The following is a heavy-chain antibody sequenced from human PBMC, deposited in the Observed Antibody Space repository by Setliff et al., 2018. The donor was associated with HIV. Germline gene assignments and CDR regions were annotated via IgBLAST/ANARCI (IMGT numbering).Heavy chain of an antibody. CDR1: GGPLSGHY. CDR2: TSHSGKT. J-gene: IGHJ3*02. D-gene: IGHD3-16*02. Sequence: SETLSLTCAVYGGPLSGHYWSWIRQPPGQGLEWIGETSHSGKTNYNPSLKSRVTISVDTSKNQFSLKLTSVTAADTAVYYCAREKEDDYVWGSYRSNAFDIWGQGTMVTVSS. V-gene: IGHV4-34*01. CDR3: AREKEDDYVWGSYRSNAFDI.